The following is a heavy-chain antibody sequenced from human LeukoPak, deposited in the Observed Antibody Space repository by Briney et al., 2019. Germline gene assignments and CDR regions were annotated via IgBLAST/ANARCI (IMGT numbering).Heavy chain of an antibody. V-gene: IGHV1-2*02. Sequence: ASVKVSCKASGYTFTGYYMHWVRQAPGQGLEWMGWNNPNSGGTNYAQKLQGRVTMTTDTSTSTAYMELRSLRSDDTAVYYCARRGYCSSTSCPFDYWGQGTLVTVSS. CDR3: ARRGYCSSTSCPFDY. J-gene: IGHJ4*02. CDR2: NNPNSGGT. CDR1: GYTFTGYY. D-gene: IGHD2-2*01.